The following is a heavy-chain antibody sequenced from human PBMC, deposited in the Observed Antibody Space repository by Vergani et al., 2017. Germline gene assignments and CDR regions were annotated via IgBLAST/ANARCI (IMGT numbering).Heavy chain of an antibody. V-gene: IGHV1-69*01. CDR2: IIPIFGTA. Sequence: QVQLVQSGAEVKKPGSSVKVSCKASGGTFSSYAISWVRQAPGQGLEWMGGIIPIFGTANYAQRFQGRVTITADESTSTAYMELSSLRSEDTAVYYCAGVGCSGTSCYMTPDYWGQGTLVTVSS. J-gene: IGHJ4*02. CDR1: GGTFSSYA. CDR3: AGVGCSGTSCYMTPDY. D-gene: IGHD2-2*02.